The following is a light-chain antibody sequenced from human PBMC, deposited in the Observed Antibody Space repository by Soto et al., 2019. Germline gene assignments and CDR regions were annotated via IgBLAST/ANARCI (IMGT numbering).Light chain of an antibody. J-gene: IGKJ2*01. CDR3: QQSYSTPYT. Sequence: DIQMTQSPSSLSASVGDRVTITCRASQSISSYLNWHQQKPGEAPELLIYAASSLQSGVPSRFSGSGSGTDFTLTISSLQPEDFATYYCQQSYSTPYTFGQGTKLEIK. CDR1: QSISSY. V-gene: IGKV1-39*01. CDR2: AAS.